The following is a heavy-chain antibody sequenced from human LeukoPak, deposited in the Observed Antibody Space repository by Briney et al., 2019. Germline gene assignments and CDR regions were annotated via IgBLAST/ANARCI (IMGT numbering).Heavy chain of an antibody. V-gene: IGHV3-7*01. Sequence: GGSLRLSCAASGFTFSNYWMSWVRQAPGKGLEWVANIKQDGSEKYYVDSVKGRFTISRDNAKNSLYLQMNSLRAEDTAVYYCARKYRGAFPTAPDYWGQGTLVTVSS. CDR3: ARKYRGAFPTAPDY. CDR2: IKQDGSEK. J-gene: IGHJ4*02. D-gene: IGHD3-10*01. CDR1: GFTFSNYW.